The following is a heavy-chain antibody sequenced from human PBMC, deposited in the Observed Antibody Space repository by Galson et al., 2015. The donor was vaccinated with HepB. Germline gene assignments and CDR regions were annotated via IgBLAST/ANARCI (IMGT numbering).Heavy chain of an antibody. V-gene: IGHV1-18*01. CDR1: GYTFSTYP. D-gene: IGHD1-26*01. CDR2: FSPYNRGT. Sequence: SVKVSCKASGYTFSTYPITWVRQAPGQGLEWVGRFSPYNRGTNFARKFQGRVTMTTDSFTSTAYMELRSLRPDETAVYYCARGAPVAVGGRTKNNWFDPWGQGTLVTVSS. J-gene: IGHJ5*02. CDR3: ARGAPVAVGGRTKNNWFDP.